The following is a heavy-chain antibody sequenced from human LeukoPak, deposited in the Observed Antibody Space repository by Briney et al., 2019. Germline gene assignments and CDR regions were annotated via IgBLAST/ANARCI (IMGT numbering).Heavy chain of an antibody. V-gene: IGHV3-30*02. Sequence: VQPGGSLRLSCAAYGFTFSSYGMHWVRQAPGKGLVWVAYIRNDGSNKYYADSVKGRFTISRDNSKNTLYLQMNSLRAEDTAVYYCAKGGRYSSSLLDYWGQGTLVTVSS. CDR1: GFTFSSYG. CDR2: IRNDGSNK. D-gene: IGHD6-13*01. J-gene: IGHJ4*02. CDR3: AKGGRYSSSLLDY.